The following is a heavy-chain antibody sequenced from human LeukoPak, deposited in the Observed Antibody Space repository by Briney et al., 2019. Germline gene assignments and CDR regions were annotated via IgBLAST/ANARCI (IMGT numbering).Heavy chain of an antibody. J-gene: IGHJ6*02. V-gene: IGHV1-69*13. CDR3: ARDRFAVGITYGMDV. D-gene: IGHD3-10*01. CDR2: IIPIFGTA. Sequence: SVKVSCKASGGTFSSYAISWVRQAPGQGLEWMGGIIPIFGTANYAQKFQGRVTITADESTSTAYMELSSLRPEDTAVYYCARDRFAVGITYGMDVWGQGTTVTVSS. CDR1: GGTFSSYA.